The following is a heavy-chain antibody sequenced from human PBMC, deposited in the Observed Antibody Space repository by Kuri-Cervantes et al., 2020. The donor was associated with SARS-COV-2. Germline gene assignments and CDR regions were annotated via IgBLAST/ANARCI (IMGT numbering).Heavy chain of an antibody. CDR3: ARQRADRPYYCSYMDV. D-gene: IGHD1-14*01. CDR2: INYSGST. CDR1: GGSISSSSYY. J-gene: IGHJ6*03. V-gene: IGHV4-39*01. Sequence: SETLSLTCTVYGGSISSSSYYWGWIRQPPGKGLEWTGSINYSGSTNYNPSLKSRVTISVDTSKNQFSLKLSSVTAADTAVYYCARQRADRPYYCSYMDVWGKGTTVTVSS.